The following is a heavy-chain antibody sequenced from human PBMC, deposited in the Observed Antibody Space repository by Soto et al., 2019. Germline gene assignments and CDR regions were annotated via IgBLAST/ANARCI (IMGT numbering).Heavy chain of an antibody. CDR3: ARAGPWLVFDY. Sequence: QVQLVQSGAEVKKPGSSVKVSCKASGGTFSSYTISWVRQAPGQGLEWMGRIIPILGIAIYAQKFQGRVTITADKSTSTAYMELSSLRSEDTAVYYCARAGPWLVFDYWGQGTLVTVSS. D-gene: IGHD6-19*01. J-gene: IGHJ4*02. CDR1: GGTFSSYT. CDR2: IIPILGIA. V-gene: IGHV1-69*02.